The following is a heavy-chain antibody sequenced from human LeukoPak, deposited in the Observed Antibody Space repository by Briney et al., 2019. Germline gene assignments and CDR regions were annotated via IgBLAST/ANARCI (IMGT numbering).Heavy chain of an antibody. CDR3: ATVPERRFLEWLPLVY. D-gene: IGHD3-3*01. Sequence: ASVKLSCKASGYTFTGYYVHWVRQAPGQGLEWMGWINPNSAGTNYAQKFQGRVTMTRDTSISTAYMELSRLRSDDTAVYYCATVPERRFLEWLPLVYWGQGTLVTVSS. J-gene: IGHJ4*02. V-gene: IGHV1-2*02. CDR2: INPNSAGT. CDR1: GYTFTGYY.